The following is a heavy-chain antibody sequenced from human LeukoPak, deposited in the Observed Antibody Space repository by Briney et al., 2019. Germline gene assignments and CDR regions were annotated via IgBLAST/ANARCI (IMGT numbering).Heavy chain of an antibody. CDR2: ISGSGGST. CDR3: AKDSVLAIRLQKAIDY. Sequence: PGGSLRLSCAASGFTFSSYAMSWVRQAPGKGLEWVSAISGSGGSTYYVDSVKGRFTISRDNSKNTLYLQMNSLRAEDTAVYYCAKDSVLAIRLQKAIDYWGQGTLVTVSS. CDR1: GFTFSSYA. D-gene: IGHD3-10*01. J-gene: IGHJ4*02. V-gene: IGHV3-23*01.